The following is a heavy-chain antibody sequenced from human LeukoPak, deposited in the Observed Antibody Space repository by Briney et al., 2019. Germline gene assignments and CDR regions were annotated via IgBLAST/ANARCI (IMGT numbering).Heavy chain of an antibody. Sequence: ASVKVSFKASGYTFTSYAMHWVRQAPGQRLEWMGWINAGNGNTKYSQKFQGRVTITRDTSASTAYMELSSLRSEDTTVYYCARARGIFALESFDYWGQGTLVTVSS. D-gene: IGHD3/OR15-3a*01. J-gene: IGHJ4*02. CDR3: ARARGIFALESFDY. V-gene: IGHV1-3*01. CDR1: GYTFTSYA. CDR2: INAGNGNT.